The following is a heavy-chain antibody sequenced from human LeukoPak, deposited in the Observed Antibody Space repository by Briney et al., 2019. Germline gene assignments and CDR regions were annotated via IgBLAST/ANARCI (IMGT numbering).Heavy chain of an antibody. D-gene: IGHD3-22*01. CDR3: ARGVYSSGYYYYFDS. Sequence: PSETLSLTCAVYGGSFSGYYWSWIRQPPGKGLEWIGEINHSGSTNYNPSLKSRVTISVDTSKNQFSLRLSSVTVADTAIYYCARGVYSSGYYYYFDSWGQGALVTVSS. CDR1: GGSFSGYY. V-gene: IGHV4-34*01. CDR2: INHSGST. J-gene: IGHJ4*02.